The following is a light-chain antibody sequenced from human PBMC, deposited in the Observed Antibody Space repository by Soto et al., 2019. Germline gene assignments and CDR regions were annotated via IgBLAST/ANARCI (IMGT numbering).Light chain of an antibody. Sequence: DIQMTQSPSSLSASVGDRVTITCRASQSSSSYLNWYQQKPGKAPKLLIYAASSLQSGVPSRFSGSGSGTDVTLTISSLQPEDFATYYCQQSYSTPVTFGQGTKVEIK. J-gene: IGKJ1*01. CDR3: QQSYSTPVT. CDR1: QSSSSY. CDR2: AAS. V-gene: IGKV1-39*01.